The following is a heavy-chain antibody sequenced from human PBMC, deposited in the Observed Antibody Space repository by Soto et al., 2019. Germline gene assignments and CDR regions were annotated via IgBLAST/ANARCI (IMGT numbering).Heavy chain of an antibody. Sequence: EVQLVESGGGLVQPGGSLRLSCAASGFTFSSYWMHWVRQAPGKGLVWVSRIKSDGSITTSADSVKDRFTISRDNAKNTLYLQMNCLRAEDTAVYYCARASGYCTGGTCYSILDYWGQGTLVTVSS. CDR3: ARASGYCTGGTCYSILDY. J-gene: IGHJ4*02. V-gene: IGHV3-74*01. D-gene: IGHD2-15*01. CDR2: IKSDGSIT. CDR1: GFTFSSYW.